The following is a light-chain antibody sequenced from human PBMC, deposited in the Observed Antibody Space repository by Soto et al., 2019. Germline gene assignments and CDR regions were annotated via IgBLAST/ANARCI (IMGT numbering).Light chain of an antibody. CDR3: QKYTSAPPWT. J-gene: IGKJ1*01. CDR2: VAS. CDR1: QGIRNY. V-gene: IGKV1-27*01. Sequence: DIQMTQSPSSLSASVGDRVTITCRASQGIRNYLAWYQQKPGKVPKLLIYVASTLQSGVPSRFSGSGSGTDFTITISSLQPEDVATYYCQKYTSAPPWTFGQGTKVEIK.